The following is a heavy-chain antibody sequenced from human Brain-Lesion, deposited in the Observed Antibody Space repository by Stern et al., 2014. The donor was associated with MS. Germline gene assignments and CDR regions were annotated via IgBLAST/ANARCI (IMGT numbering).Heavy chain of an antibody. V-gene: IGHV1-2*06. CDR2: INPNTGAT. CDR3: ARRKVNTMTLDY. D-gene: IGHD5-18*01. J-gene: IGHJ4*02. Sequence: VQLVASGAEVKKPGASVTVSCTPSGYTVSGHYIDWVRQAPGQGPEWMGLINPNTGATIYAQNFRGRVTLTRDTSTTTVYLDLNRLRSDDTAVYYCARRKVNTMTLDYWGQGTLVTVSS. CDR1: GYTVSGHY.